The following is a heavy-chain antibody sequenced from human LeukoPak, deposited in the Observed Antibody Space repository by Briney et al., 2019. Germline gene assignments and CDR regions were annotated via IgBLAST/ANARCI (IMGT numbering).Heavy chain of an antibody. CDR3: ARERGGYCSSTSCYWYGFDP. CDR1: GYTFTSYG. D-gene: IGHD2-2*01. V-gene: IGHV1-18*01. CDR2: ISAYNGNT. J-gene: IGHJ5*02. Sequence: ASVKVSCKASGYTFTSYGISWVRQAPGQGLEWMGWISAYNGNTNYAQELQGRVTMTTDTSTSTAYMELRSLRSDDTAVYYCARERGGYCSSTSCYWYGFDPWGQGTLVTVSS.